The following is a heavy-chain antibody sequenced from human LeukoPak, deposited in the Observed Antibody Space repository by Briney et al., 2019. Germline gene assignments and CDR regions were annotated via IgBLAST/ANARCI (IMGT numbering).Heavy chain of an antibody. CDR3: VRGGYYFDY. Sequence: AGGSLRLSCAASGFTFSDYWMSWIRQAPGKGLEWVANIKKDGNEIYYLDSAKGRFTISRDNAKNSLYLQMNSLRAEDTAVYFCVRGGYYFDYWGQGTLVTVSS. D-gene: IGHD3-16*01. CDR2: IKKDGNEI. J-gene: IGHJ4*02. V-gene: IGHV3-7*01. CDR1: GFTFSDYW.